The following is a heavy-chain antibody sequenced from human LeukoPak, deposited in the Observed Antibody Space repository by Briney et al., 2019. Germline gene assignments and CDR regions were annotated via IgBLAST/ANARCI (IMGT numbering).Heavy chain of an antibody. Sequence: PGGSLRLSCAASGFTFNNYAMNWVRQAPGKGLEWVSSIGGGGVTTIYAESVQGRFTVSRDNSKKTVYLQMNSLRAEDTAIYYCTKGGDSYGNPSSWGQGTLVTVSS. CDR3: TKGGDSYGNPSS. V-gene: IGHV3-23*01. CDR2: IGGGGVTT. J-gene: IGHJ5*02. D-gene: IGHD2-21*01. CDR1: GFTFNNYA.